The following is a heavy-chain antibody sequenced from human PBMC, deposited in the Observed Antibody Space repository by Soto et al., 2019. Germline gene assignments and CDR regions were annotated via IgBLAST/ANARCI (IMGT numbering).Heavy chain of an antibody. V-gene: IGHV3-74*01. J-gene: IGHJ4*02. Sequence: GGSRRHSCAASGVTFSSYWMHWVRQAPGKGLVWVSRINTDGTSTKYADSVKGRFTISRDNAKNTVYLQMNSLRAEDTAVYYCTRDPSYCTNGLCYPDYWGQGT. CDR3: TRDPSYCTNGLCYPDY. D-gene: IGHD2-8*01. CDR1: GVTFSSYW. CDR2: INTDGTST.